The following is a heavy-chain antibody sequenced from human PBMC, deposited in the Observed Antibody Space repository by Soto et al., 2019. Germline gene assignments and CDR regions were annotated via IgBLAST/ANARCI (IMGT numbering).Heavy chain of an antibody. CDR3: AGHDGDYNNYVGFGY. Sequence: PGESLKISCKGSGSRFTTYWIGWVRQMPGKGLEWMGFIYPGDSDTRYSPSFQGQVTISADRSISTAYLQWSSLKASDTAMYYCAGHDGDYNNYVGFGYWGQGTLVTVSS. D-gene: IGHD4-17*01. CDR1: GSRFTTYW. CDR2: IYPGDSDT. V-gene: IGHV5-51*01. J-gene: IGHJ4*02.